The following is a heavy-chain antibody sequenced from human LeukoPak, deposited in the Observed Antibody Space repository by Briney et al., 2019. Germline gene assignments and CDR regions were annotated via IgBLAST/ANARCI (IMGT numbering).Heavy chain of an antibody. CDR2: ISAYNGNT. Sequence: GASVKVSCKASGYTFTSYGISWVRQAPGQGLEWMGWISAYNGNTNYAQKLQGRVTMTTDTSTSTAYMELRSLRSDDTAVYYCARVRSSSQAYYYYYMDVWGKGTTVTISS. J-gene: IGHJ6*03. CDR1: GYTFTSYG. D-gene: IGHD6-13*01. CDR3: ARVRSSSQAYYYYYMDV. V-gene: IGHV1-18*01.